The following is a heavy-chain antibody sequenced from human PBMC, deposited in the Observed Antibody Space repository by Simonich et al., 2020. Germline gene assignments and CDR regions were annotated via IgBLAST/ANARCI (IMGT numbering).Heavy chain of an antibody. CDR2: IIPILGIA. V-gene: IGHV1-69*09. D-gene: IGHD3-10*01. CDR1: GGTFSSYA. Sequence: QVQLVQSGAEVKKPGSSVKVSCKASGGTFSSYAISWVRQAPGQGLEWRGGIIPILGIANNAQKFQGRVTITADKSTSTAYMELSSLRSEDTAVYYCARTNTMRELDTMVRGVDYFDYWGQGTLVTVSS. CDR3: ARTNTMRELDTMVRGVDYFDY. J-gene: IGHJ4*02.